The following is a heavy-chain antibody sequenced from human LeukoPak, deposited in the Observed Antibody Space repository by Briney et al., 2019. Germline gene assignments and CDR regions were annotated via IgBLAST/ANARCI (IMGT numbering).Heavy chain of an antibody. Sequence: PGGSLRLSCAASGFTFSSYSMSWVRQAPGKGLEWVSVIYSGGSTFYADSVKGRFTISRDYSKNTLYLQMNSLRAEDTAVYYCARDEGSYLNYWGQGTLVTVSS. V-gene: IGHV3-66*01. CDR1: GFTFSSYS. CDR2: IYSGGST. D-gene: IGHD3-10*01. CDR3: ARDEGSYLNY. J-gene: IGHJ4*02.